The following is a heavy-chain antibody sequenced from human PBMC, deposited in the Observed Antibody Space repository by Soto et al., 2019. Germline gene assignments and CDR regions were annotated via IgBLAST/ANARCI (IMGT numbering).Heavy chain of an antibody. D-gene: IGHD3-10*01. V-gene: IGHV3-23*01. J-gene: IGHJ4*02. CDR3: AKEVEWFGESPYYFDY. Sequence: PGGSLRLSCAASGFTFSSYAMSWVRQAPGKGLEWVSAISGSGGSTYYADSVKGRFTISRDNSKNTLYLQMNSLRAEDTAVYYCAKEVEWFGESPYYFDYWGQGTLVTVSS. CDR1: GFTFSSYA. CDR2: ISGSGGST.